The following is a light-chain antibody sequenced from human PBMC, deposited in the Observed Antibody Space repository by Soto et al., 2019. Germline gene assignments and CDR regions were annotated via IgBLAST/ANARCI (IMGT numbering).Light chain of an antibody. J-gene: IGKJ5*01. CDR3: QQYASPPTT. Sequence: EIVLAQSPGTLSLSPGERATLSCRASQSVTTSFLAWYQQKPGQAPRLLIYGASRRATGIPDRFTGSGSGTDFTLTITRLEPEDSAVYYCQQYASPPTTFGQGTRLE. CDR1: QSVTTSF. CDR2: GAS. V-gene: IGKV3-20*01.